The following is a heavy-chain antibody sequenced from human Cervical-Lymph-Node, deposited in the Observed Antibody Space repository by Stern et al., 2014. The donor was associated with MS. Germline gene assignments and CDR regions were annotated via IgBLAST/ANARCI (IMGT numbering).Heavy chain of an antibody. D-gene: IGHD6-19*01. CDR1: GYTFTSHG. CDR2: ISAYNGNT. J-gene: IGHJ6*02. V-gene: IGHV1-18*01. Sequence: LQLGESGAEVKKPGASVKVSCKASGYTFTSHGISWVRQAPGQGLEWMGWISAYNGNTNYAQKLQGRVTMTTDTSTSTAYMELRSLRSDDTAVYYCARESRYSSGYRDYYYYGMDVWGQGTTVTVSS. CDR3: ARESRYSSGYRDYYYYGMDV.